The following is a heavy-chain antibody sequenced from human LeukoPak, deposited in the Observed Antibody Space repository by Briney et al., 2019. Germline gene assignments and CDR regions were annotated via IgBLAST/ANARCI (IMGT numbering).Heavy chain of an antibody. CDR2: ISTSGRT. D-gene: IGHD4-23*01. J-gene: IGHJ4*02. CDR1: GGSITTYY. CDR3: ASGRNGGRAFDY. V-gene: IGHV4-4*07. Sequence: PSETLSLTCTVSGGSITTYYWSWIRQPAGKGLEWIGRISTSGRTNYNPSLKSRLTMSADTSKNQFSLKLSSVTAADTAVYYCASGRNGGRAFDYWGQGTLVTVSS.